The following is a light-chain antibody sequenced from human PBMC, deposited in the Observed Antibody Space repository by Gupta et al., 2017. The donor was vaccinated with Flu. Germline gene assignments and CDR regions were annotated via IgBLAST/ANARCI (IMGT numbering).Light chain of an antibody. CDR1: QSISSY. J-gene: IGKJ1*01. CDR3: QQSYRNPWT. CDR2: AAS. V-gene: IGKV1-39*01. Sequence: DIQMTQSPSSLSASVGDRVTITCRASQSISSYLNWYQQKPGKAPKLLIYAASSLQSGVPSRFSGSGSGTDFTLTISSLQPEDFATYYCQQSYRNPWTFGQETKVEIK.